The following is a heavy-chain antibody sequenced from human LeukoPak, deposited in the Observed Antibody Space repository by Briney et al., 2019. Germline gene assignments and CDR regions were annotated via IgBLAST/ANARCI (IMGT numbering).Heavy chain of an antibody. V-gene: IGHV1-46*01. CDR3: ARDQESSPVVPAAFNFDY. Sequence: ASVKVSCKASGYTFTSYYMHWVRQAPGQGLEWMGIINPSGGSTSYAQKFQGRVTMTRDTSISTAYMELSRLRSDDTAVYYCARDQESSPVVPAAFNFDYWGQGTLVTVSS. CDR2: INPSGGST. J-gene: IGHJ4*02. CDR1: GYTFTSYY. D-gene: IGHD2-2*01.